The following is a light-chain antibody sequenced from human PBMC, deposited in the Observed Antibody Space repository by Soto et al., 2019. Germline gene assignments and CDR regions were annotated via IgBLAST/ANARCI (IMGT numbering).Light chain of an antibody. CDR2: GAS. CDR1: QSVTTR. J-gene: IGKJ5*01. Sequence: IVLTQSPGTLSLSPGERVTLSCRASQSVTTRLAWYQHKPGQAPTLLMSGASNRASGVPVRFSGSGSGTDFTLTISRLEPEDFAVYYCQQYGSSPPIIFGQGTRLEIK. CDR3: QQYGSSPPII. V-gene: IGKV3-20*01.